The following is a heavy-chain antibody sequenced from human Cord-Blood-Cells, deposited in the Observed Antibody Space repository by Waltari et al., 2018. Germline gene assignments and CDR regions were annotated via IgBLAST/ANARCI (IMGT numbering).Heavy chain of an antibody. V-gene: IGHV3-21*01. CDR1: GFTFSRYS. CDR3: ATSSPPLY. Sequence: EVQLVESGGGLVKPGGSLGLSCAASGFTFSRYSMNWVRQAPGKGLEWVSSISSSSSYIYYADSVKGRFTISRDNAKNSLYLQMNSLRAEDTAVYYCATSSPPLYWGQGTLVTVSS. J-gene: IGHJ4*02. CDR2: ISSSSSYI. D-gene: IGHD6-13*01.